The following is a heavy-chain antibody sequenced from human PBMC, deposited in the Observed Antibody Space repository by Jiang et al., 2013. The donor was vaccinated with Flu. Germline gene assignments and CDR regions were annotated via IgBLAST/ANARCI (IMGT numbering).Heavy chain of an antibody. V-gene: IGHV1-18*01. Sequence: GAEVKKPGASVKVSCQSSGYPFTNYGLSWVRQAPGQGLEWMGWIGTHNGKTEYAPKFQDRVTMTTDTSSSTAYLELRSLKTDDTALYYCARADCSSTSCSPRGRFDPWGQGTLVTVSS. CDR3: ARADCSSTSCSPRGRFDP. D-gene: IGHD2-2*01. CDR1: GYPFTNYG. J-gene: IGHJ5*02. CDR2: IGTHNGKT.